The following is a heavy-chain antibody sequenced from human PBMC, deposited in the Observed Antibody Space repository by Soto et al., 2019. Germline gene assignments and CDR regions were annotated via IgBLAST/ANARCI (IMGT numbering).Heavy chain of an antibody. D-gene: IGHD1-26*01. CDR3: ASSGSYRPFDF. V-gene: IGHV3-72*01. Sequence: GGSLRLSCATSGFTFSDHYIDWVRQAPGKGLEWVGRTRNKVNSYSTEYAASVKGRFTISRDDSKISRYLQMNSLKSEDSAVYFCASSGSYRPFDFWGQGALVTVSS. J-gene: IGHJ4*02. CDR2: TRNKVNSYST. CDR1: GFTFSDHY.